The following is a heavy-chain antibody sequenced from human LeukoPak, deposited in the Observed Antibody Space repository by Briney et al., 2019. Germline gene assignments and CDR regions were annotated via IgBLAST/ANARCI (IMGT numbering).Heavy chain of an antibody. Sequence: GGSLRLSCAASGFRFRDYWMDWLRQAPGMGLEWVASIKPDGSQRDYVDSVKGRFTISRDNAQNSQYLQMNSLRVEDTAVYYCARDDASSSFTYWGQGALVTVSS. CDR3: ARDDASSSFTY. D-gene: IGHD3-16*01. J-gene: IGHJ4*02. CDR1: GFRFRDYW. CDR2: IKPDGSQR. V-gene: IGHV3-7*01.